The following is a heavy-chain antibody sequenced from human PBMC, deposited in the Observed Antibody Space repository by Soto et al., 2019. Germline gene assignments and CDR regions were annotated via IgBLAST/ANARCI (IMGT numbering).Heavy chain of an antibody. J-gene: IGHJ4*02. V-gene: IGHV3-33*01. CDR1: GFTFSSYG. Sequence: QVQLVESGGGVVQPGRSLRLSCAASGFTFSSYGMHWVRQAPGKGLGWVAVIWYDGSNKYYADSVKGRFTISRDNSKNTLYLQMNSLRAEDTAVYYCARDPGDTALAMGNWGQGTLVTVSS. CDR2: IWYDGSNK. CDR3: ARDPGDTALAMGN. D-gene: IGHD5-18*01.